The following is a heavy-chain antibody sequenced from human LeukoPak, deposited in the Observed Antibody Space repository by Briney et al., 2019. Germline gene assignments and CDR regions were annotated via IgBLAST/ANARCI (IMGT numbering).Heavy chain of an antibody. CDR3: ARSSRDGYKLFDY. J-gene: IGHJ4*02. D-gene: IGHD5-24*01. V-gene: IGHV3-7*01. CDR2: IREDGSEK. CDR1: GFTFSNYW. Sequence: PGGSLRLSCAASGFTFSNYWMSWVRQAPGKGLEWVANIREDGSEKYYVDSVKGQFTISRDNAKNSLYLQMNSLRAEDTAMYYCARSSRDGYKLFDYWGQGTLVTVSS.